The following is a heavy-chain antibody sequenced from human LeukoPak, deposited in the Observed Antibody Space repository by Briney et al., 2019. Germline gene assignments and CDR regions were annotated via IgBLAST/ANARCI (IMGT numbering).Heavy chain of an antibody. D-gene: IGHD5-18*01. CDR1: GFTFYTYG. CDR3: ARGAQLTDY. V-gene: IGHV3-64*01. CDR2: IGPDGGTI. J-gene: IGHJ4*02. Sequence: GGSLRLSCAASGFTFYTYGMHWVRQAPGKGLEYVSGIGPDGGTIYYANSVRGRFTISRDNSKYMLYLQMDSLTADDAAVYYCARGAQLTDYWGQGTLVTVSS.